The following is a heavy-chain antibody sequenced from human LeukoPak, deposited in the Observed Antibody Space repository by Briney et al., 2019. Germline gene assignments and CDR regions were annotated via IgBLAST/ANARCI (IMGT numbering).Heavy chain of an antibody. CDR2: IIPTFGTA. Sequence: SVKVSCKASGGTFSSYAISWVRQAPGQGLEWMGGIIPTFGTANYAQKFQGRVTITADKSTSTAYMELSSLRSEDTAVYYCARIVSNRYYYYYYMDVWGKGTTVTVSS. D-gene: IGHD1-14*01. CDR1: GGTFSSYA. J-gene: IGHJ6*03. CDR3: ARIVSNRYYYYYYMDV. V-gene: IGHV1-69*06.